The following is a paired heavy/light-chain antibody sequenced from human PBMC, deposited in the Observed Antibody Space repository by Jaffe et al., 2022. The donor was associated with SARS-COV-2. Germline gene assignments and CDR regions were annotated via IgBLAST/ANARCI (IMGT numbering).Heavy chain of an antibody. V-gene: IGHV4-59*08. CDR1: GDSISSFY. J-gene: IGHJ5*02. Sequence: QVQLQESGPGLVKPSETLSLTCTVSGDSISSFYWSWIRQFPGKGLEWIGYIYYSGSTNYNPSLKSRVTISVDTSKTHFSLKLSSVTAADTAVYYCARHRGYSKSDWFDPWGQGTLVTVSS. CDR2: IYYSGST. D-gene: IGHD4-4*01. CDR3: ARHRGYSKSDWFDP.
Light chain of an antibody. CDR3: QSYDSSLSGSV. J-gene: IGLJ3*02. CDR2: GNN. Sequence: QSVLTQPPSVSGAPGQRVTISCTGSSSNIGAHYDVHWYQQLPGTAPKLLIYGNNNRPSGVPDRFSGSKSGTSASLAITGLQAEDEADYYCQSYDSSLSGSVFGGGTKLTVL. CDR1: SSNIGAHYD. V-gene: IGLV1-40*01.